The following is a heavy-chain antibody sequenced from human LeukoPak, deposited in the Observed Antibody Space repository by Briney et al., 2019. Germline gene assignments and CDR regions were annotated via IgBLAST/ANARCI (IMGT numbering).Heavy chain of an antibody. V-gene: IGHV3-11*04. D-gene: IGHD3-22*01. Sequence: PGGSLRLSCAASGFTFSDYYMSWIRQAPGKGLEWVSYISSSGSTIYYADSVKGRFTISRDNAKNSLYLQMNSLRAEDTAVYYCATYSSGYYQKEYYFDCWGQGTLVTVSS. CDR1: GFTFSDYY. J-gene: IGHJ4*02. CDR2: ISSSGSTI. CDR3: ATYSSGYYQKEYYFDC.